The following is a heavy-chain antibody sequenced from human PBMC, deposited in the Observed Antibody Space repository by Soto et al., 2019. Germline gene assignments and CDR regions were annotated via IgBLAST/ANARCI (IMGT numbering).Heavy chain of an antibody. J-gene: IGHJ4*02. D-gene: IGHD3-16*01. CDR3: TTDWGIRTQSAPPQRY. Sequence: GGSLLVSWASADLTFSNALMSWVGQAPGKGLEWVGGIKSKTDGGTTDYGAPVKGRFTISRYDSKNTRYLQMNSLKTEDTAVYYCTTDWGIRTQSAPPQRYWGQGTLVTVSS. V-gene: IGHV3-15*01. CDR1: DLTFSNAL. CDR2: IKSKTDGGTT.